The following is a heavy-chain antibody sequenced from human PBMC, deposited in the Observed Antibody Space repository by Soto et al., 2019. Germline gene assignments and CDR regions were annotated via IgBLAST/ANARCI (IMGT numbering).Heavy chain of an antibody. D-gene: IGHD5-12*01. CDR2: MNPNSGNT. CDR1: GYTFTSYD. CDR3: ARGRYSGYDRYYYGMDV. V-gene: IGHV1-8*01. Sequence: QVQLVQSGAEVKKPGASVKVSCKASGYTFTSYDINWVRQATGQGLEWMGWMNPNSGNTGYAQKFQGRVTMTRNTSISTAYMELSSLRSEDTAVYYCARGRYSGYDRYYYGMDVWGQGTTVTVSS. J-gene: IGHJ6*02.